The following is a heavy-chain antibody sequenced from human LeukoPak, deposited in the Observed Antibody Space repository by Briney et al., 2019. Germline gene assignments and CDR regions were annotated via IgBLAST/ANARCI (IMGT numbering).Heavy chain of an antibody. V-gene: IGHV4-61*10. CDR3: ARVPPDSSGYYYVGLFDY. CDR1: GGSISSGSYY. D-gene: IGHD3-22*01. J-gene: IGHJ4*02. Sequence: SETLSLTCTVSGGSISSGSYYWNWIRQPAGKGLEWIGYIYYSGSTNYNPSLKSRVTISVDTSKNQFSLKLSSVTAADTAVYYCARVPPDSSGYYYVGLFDYWGQGTLVTVSS. CDR2: IYYSGST.